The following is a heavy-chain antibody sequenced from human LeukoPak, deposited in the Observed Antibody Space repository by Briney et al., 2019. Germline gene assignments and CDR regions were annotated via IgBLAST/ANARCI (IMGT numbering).Heavy chain of an antibody. Sequence: SETLSLTCSVSGVSISDYHWIWIRQPPAKGLEWMGYFSYSGSTRYNPSLKSRVTISLDTSKNQFSLRLISVAAADTAVYYCERMYSGTSYYFDFWGQGTLVTVSS. V-gene: IGHV4-59*01. CDR1: GVSISDYH. CDR3: ERMYSGTSYYFDF. CDR2: FSYSGST. D-gene: IGHD1-26*01. J-gene: IGHJ4*02.